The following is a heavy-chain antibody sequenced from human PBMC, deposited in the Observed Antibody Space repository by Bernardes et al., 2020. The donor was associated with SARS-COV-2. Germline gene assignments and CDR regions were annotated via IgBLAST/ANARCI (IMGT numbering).Heavy chain of an antibody. CDR2: IYNSGNT. J-gene: IGHJ4*02. CDR3: ARVRYYDSSGYYYGYYFDY. CDR1: GGSISSYQ. V-gene: IGHV4-59*01. Sequence: SETLSLTCTVSGGSISSYQWSWIRQPPGKVLECIGYIYNSGNTNYNPSLKSRVTISEDTSKNQFSLKLSSVTAADTAVYYCARVRYYDSSGYYYGYYFDYWGQGTLVTVSS. D-gene: IGHD3-22*01.